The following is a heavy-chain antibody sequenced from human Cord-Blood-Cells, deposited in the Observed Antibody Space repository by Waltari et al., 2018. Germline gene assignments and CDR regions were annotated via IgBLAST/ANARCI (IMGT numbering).Heavy chain of an antibody. J-gene: IGHJ4*02. V-gene: IGHV4-34*01. Sequence: QVQLQQWGAGLLKPSETLSLTCAVYGGSFSGYYWSWIRQPPGKGLEWIGEINHSGSTNYNPSLKSRVTISVDPSKNQFSLKLSSVTAADTAVYYCARWFSGSYYFDYWGQGTLVTVSS. CDR3: ARWFSGSYYFDY. CDR2: INHSGST. CDR1: GGSFSGYY. D-gene: IGHD3-10*01.